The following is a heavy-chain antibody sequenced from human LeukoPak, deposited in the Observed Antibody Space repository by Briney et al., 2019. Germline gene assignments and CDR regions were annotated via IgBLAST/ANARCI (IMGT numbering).Heavy chain of an antibody. CDR2: INHSGST. D-gene: IGHD3-10*01. V-gene: IGHV4-34*01. CDR1: GGSFSGYY. Sequence: SETLSLTCAVYGGSFSGYYWSWIRQPPGKGLEWIGEINHSGSTNYNPSLKSRVTISIDTSKNQFSLKLTSVTAADTAVYYCARDSGTTGEVKFDPWGQGTLVTVSS. CDR3: ARDSGTTGEVKFDP. J-gene: IGHJ5*02.